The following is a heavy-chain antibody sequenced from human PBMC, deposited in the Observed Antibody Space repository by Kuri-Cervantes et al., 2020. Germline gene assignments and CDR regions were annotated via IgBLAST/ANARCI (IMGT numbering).Heavy chain of an antibody. CDR2: IYYSGGT. Sequence: SETLSLTCSVSGGSISSYYWSWIRQSPGKGLEWIGYIYYSGGTTYNPSLKSRVTIAVDTSKNQFSLRLTSVTAADTAVYYCARELGVSGDYEFDSWGQGTLVTVSS. CDR3: ARELGVSGDYEFDS. CDR1: GGSISSYY. J-gene: IGHJ4*02. V-gene: IGHV4-59*12. D-gene: IGHD2-21*02.